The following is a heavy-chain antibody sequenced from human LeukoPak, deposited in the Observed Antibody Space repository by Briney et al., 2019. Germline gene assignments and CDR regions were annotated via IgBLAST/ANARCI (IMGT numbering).Heavy chain of an antibody. D-gene: IGHD3-9*01. V-gene: IGHV3-21*01. CDR3: ARAPPADILTGNWPVDY. Sequence: GGSVRLSCAASGFTFSSYSMKWVGQAPGKGLEGVSSISSSSSYIYYADSVKGRFTISRDNAKNSLYLQMNSLRADDTAVYYCARAPPADILTGNWPVDYWGQGTLVTVSS. CDR1: GFTFSSYS. J-gene: IGHJ4*02. CDR2: ISSSSSYI.